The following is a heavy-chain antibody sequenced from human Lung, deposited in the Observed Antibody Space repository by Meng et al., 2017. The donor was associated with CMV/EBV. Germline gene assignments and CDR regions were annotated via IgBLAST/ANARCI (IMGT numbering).Heavy chain of an antibody. CDR3: ARGSRVTMIVVAPSG. J-gene: IGHJ4*02. V-gene: IGHV3-11*01. CDR1: GFTFSDFY. CDR2: ITSSGRTI. D-gene: IGHD3-22*01. Sequence: GESXKISCAASGFTFSDFYMSWIRQAPGKGLEWVSYITSSGRTIHYGDSVKGRFTVSRDNAKSSLYLQMNSLRAEDTAVYYCARGSRVTMIVVAPSGWGQGXLVTVSS.